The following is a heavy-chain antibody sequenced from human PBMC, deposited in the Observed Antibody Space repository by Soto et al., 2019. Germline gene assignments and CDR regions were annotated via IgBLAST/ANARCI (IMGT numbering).Heavy chain of an antibody. CDR3: ARDPEGYSDAFDI. CDR1: GGSISSGDYY. CDR2: IYYSGST. V-gene: IGHV4-30-4*02. J-gene: IGHJ3*02. D-gene: IGHD5-12*01. Sequence: PSETLSLTCTVSGGSISSGDYYWSWIRQPPGKGLEWIGYIYYSGSTYYNPSLKSRVTISVDTSKNQFSLKLSSVTAADTAVYYCARDPEGYSDAFDIWGQGTMVTVS.